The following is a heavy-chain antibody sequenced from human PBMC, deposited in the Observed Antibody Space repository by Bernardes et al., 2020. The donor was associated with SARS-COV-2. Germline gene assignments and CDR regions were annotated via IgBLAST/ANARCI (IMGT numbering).Heavy chain of an antibody. V-gene: IGHV3-74*01. CDR2: IKSDGSDT. CDR3: ARDRVYGSGGLDV. J-gene: IGHJ6*04. Sequence: ETLYLTCTVSGGSISSYYWSWVRQAPGKGLVWVSRIKSDGSDTNYADSVKGRFTISRDNAKSTLYLQMNSLRAEDTAVYYCARDRVYGSGGLDVWGKGTTVTVFS. CDR1: GGSISSYY. D-gene: IGHD3-10*01.